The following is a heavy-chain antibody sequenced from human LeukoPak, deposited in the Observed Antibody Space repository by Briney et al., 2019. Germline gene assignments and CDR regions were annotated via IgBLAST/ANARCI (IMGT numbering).Heavy chain of an antibody. Sequence: ASVKVSCKASGYTFTSYDINWVRQATGQGLEWMGWMNPNSGNTGYAQKFQGRVTITRNTSISTAYMELSSLRSEDTAVYYCARGRRRGQLLLPRYYYYYYMDVWGKGTTVTVSS. CDR1: GYTFTSYD. D-gene: IGHD2-2*01. CDR3: ARGRRRGQLLLPRYYYYYYMDV. V-gene: IGHV1-8*01. J-gene: IGHJ6*03. CDR2: MNPNSGNT.